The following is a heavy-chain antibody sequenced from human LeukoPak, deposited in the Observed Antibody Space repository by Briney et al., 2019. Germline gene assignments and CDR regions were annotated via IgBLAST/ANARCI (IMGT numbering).Heavy chain of an antibody. J-gene: IGHJ3*02. CDR1: GGSISSYY. CDR2: IYYSGST. Sequence: SETLSLTCTVSGGSISSYYWSWIRQPPGKGLEGIGYIYYSGSTNYNPSLKSRVTISVDTSKNQFSLKLSSVTAADTAVYYCARGPRQAVAGTGDAFDIWGQGTMVTVSS. D-gene: IGHD6-19*01. CDR3: ARGPRQAVAGTGDAFDI. V-gene: IGHV4-59*01.